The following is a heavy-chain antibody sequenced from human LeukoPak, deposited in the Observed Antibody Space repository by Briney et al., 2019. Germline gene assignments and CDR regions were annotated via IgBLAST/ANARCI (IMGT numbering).Heavy chain of an antibody. CDR2: INAGNGNT. V-gene: IGHV1-3*01. CDR1: GHTFTSYA. J-gene: IGHJ6*02. D-gene: IGHD3-3*01. Sequence: ASVKVSCKASGHTFTSYAMHWVRQAPGQRLEWMGWINAGNGNTKYSQKFQGRVTITRDTSASTAYMELSSLRSEDTAVYYCARDLEYYDLWSGHYYYYGMDVWGQGTTVTVSS. CDR3: ARDLEYYDLWSGHYYYYGMDV.